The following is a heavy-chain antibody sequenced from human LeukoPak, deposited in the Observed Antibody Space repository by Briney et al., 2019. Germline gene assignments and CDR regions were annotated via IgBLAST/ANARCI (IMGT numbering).Heavy chain of an antibody. Sequence: SETLSLTCTVSGGSISSYYWSWIRQPPGKGLEWIGYIYYSGSTNYNPSLKSRVTISVDTSKNQFSLKLSSVTAADTAVYYCARSRYYYYYYMDVWGKGTTVTASS. CDR2: IYYSGST. D-gene: IGHD1-14*01. CDR3: ARSRYYYYYYMDV. CDR1: GGSISSYY. J-gene: IGHJ6*03. V-gene: IGHV4-59*01.